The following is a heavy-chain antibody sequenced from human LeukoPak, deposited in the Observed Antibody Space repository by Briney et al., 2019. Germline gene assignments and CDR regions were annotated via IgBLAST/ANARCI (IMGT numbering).Heavy chain of an antibody. CDR3: ARDVTGYGDTGYYYYGMDV. V-gene: IGHV3-53*01. CDR1: VFTVSSNY. CDR2: IYSGGST. Sequence: QSGGSLRLSCAASVFTVSSNYMSWVRQATGKGLVWVSVIYSGGSTYYADSVKGRFTISRDNSKNTLYLQMNSLRAEDTAVYYCARDVTGYGDTGYYYYGMDVWGQGTTVTVSS. J-gene: IGHJ6*02. D-gene: IGHD4-17*01.